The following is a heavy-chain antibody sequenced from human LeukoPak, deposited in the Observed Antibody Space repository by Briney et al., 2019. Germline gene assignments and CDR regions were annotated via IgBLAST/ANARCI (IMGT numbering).Heavy chain of an antibody. J-gene: IGHJ4*02. CDR1: GGSISSSSYY. CDR3: ARGAWSYYYFDY. Sequence: SETLSLTCTVSGGSISSSSYYWGWIRQPPGKGLEWIGSIYYSGSTYYNPSLKSRVTISVDTSKNQFSLKLSSVTAADTAVYYCARGAWSYYYFDYWGQGTPVTVSS. D-gene: IGHD2-15*01. CDR2: IYYSGST. V-gene: IGHV4-39*01.